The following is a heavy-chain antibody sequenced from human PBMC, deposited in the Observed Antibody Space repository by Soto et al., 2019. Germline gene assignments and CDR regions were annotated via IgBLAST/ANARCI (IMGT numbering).Heavy chain of an antibody. CDR3: ARANLHRGIVVVPAANWFDP. J-gene: IGHJ5*02. V-gene: IGHV3-48*01. D-gene: IGHD2-2*01. Sequence: GGSLRLSCAASGFTFSSYSMNWVRQAPGKGLEWVSYISSSSSTIYYADSVKGRFTISRDNAKNSLYLQMNSLRAEDTAVYYCARANLHRGIVVVPAANWFDPWGQGTLVTVSS. CDR2: ISSSSSTI. CDR1: GFTFSSYS.